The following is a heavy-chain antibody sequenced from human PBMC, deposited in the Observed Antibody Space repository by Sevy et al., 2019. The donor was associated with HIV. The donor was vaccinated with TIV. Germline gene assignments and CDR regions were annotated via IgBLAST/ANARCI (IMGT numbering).Heavy chain of an antibody. CDR2: ISYDGSNK. CDR3: AKDRYGSYLYYYYGMDV. V-gene: IGHV3-30*18. CDR1: GFTFSSYG. J-gene: IGHJ6*02. D-gene: IGHD1-26*01. Sequence: GGSLRLSCAASGFTFSSYGMHWVRQAPGKGLKWVAVISYDGSNKYYADSVKGRFTISRDNSKNTLYLQMNSLRAEDTAVYYCAKDRYGSYLYYYYGMDVWGQRTTVTVSS.